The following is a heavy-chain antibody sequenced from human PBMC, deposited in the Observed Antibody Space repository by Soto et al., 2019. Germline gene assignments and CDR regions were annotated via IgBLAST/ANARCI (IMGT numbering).Heavy chain of an antibody. D-gene: IGHD5-12*01. CDR2: IYYTGTT. CDR3: ARIKGGFLYYYYGMDV. Sequence: SETLSLTCTVSGASISSGYYWTWIRQYPGKGLEWIGYIYYTGTTYYNPSLKSQVTISVDTSKNQFSLKLNSVTAADTAMYYCARIKGGFLYYYYGMDVWGQGTTVTVSS. J-gene: IGHJ6*02. CDR1: GASISSGYY. V-gene: IGHV4-31*01.